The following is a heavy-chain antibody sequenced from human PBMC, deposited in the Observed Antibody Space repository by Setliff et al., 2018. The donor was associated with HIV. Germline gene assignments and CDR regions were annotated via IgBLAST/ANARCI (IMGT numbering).Heavy chain of an antibody. CDR3: AREEVSDGSYDKCDS. D-gene: IGHD1-26*01. Sequence: ASVKVSCKASGYTFNTYVMSWVRQAPGQGLEWMGWISGYSGYTEYAQNLQGRVTMTTDTSTSTAYMELRSLRSEDTAMYYCAREEVSDGSYDKCDSWGQGTLVTVSS. J-gene: IGHJ4*02. CDR1: GYTFNTYV. V-gene: IGHV1-18*01. CDR2: ISGYSGYT.